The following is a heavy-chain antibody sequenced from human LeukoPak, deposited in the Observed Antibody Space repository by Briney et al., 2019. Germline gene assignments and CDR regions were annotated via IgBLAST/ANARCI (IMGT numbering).Heavy chain of an antibody. Sequence: GGSLRLSCAASGFTFSIYVMTWVRQAPGKGLEWVSGISGSSTSTWYADSVKGRFTISRDNSKNTLYLQMNSLGAEDTAAYYCAKDRDSSSGSSYLDFWGQGTLVTVSS. CDR1: GFTFSIYV. CDR3: AKDRDSSSGSSYLDF. J-gene: IGHJ4*02. D-gene: IGHD6-13*01. CDR2: ISGSSTST. V-gene: IGHV3-23*01.